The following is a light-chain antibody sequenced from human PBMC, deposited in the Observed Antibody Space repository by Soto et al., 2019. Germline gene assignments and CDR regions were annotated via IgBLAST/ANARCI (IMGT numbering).Light chain of an antibody. CDR3: SSYTSSSTRLYV. CDR2: EVS. CDR1: SSDVGGYNY. Sequence: QSVLTQPASVSGSPGQSITISCTGTSSDVGGYNYVPWYQQHPGKAPKLMIYEVSNRPSGVSNRFSGSKSGNTASLTISGLQAEDEADYYCSSYTSSSTRLYVFGTGTKVTVL. V-gene: IGLV2-14*01. J-gene: IGLJ1*01.